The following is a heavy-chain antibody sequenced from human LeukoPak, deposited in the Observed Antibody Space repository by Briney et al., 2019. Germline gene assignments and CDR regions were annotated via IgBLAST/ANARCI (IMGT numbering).Heavy chain of an antibody. J-gene: IGHJ4*02. CDR1: GFTFSSYS. CDR3: ARGESTYIVVVAVPYYFDY. D-gene: IGHD2-15*01. V-gene: IGHV3-48*02. Sequence: GGSLRLSCAASGFTFSSYSMNWVRQAPGKGLEWLSYISSSGSTIYYADSVKGRFTISRDNAKNSLYLQMNSLRDEDTAVYYCARGESTYIVVVAVPYYFDYWGQGTLVTVSS. CDR2: ISSSGSTI.